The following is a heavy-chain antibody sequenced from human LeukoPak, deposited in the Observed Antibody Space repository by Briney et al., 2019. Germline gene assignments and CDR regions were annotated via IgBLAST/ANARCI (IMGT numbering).Heavy chain of an antibody. CDR1: GGSFSGYY. Sequence: SETLSLTCAVYGGSFSGYYWSWIRQPPGKGLEWIGEINHSGSTNYNPSLKSRVTISVDTSKNQFSLKLSSVTAADTAVYYCARWAVVVPAAMIPYYYYYMDVWGKGTTVTVSS. D-gene: IGHD2-2*01. CDR2: INHSGST. CDR3: ARWAVVVPAAMIPYYYYYMDV. V-gene: IGHV4-34*01. J-gene: IGHJ6*03.